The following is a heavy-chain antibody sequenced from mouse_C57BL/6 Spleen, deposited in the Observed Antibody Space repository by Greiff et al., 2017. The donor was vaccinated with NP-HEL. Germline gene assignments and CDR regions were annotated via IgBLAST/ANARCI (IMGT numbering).Heavy chain of an antibody. V-gene: IGHV1-69*01. J-gene: IGHJ1*03. CDR2: IDPSDSYT. CDR1: GYTFTSYW. Sequence: QVQLQQPGAELVMPGASVKLSCKASGYTFTSYWMHWVKQRPGQGLEWIGEIDPSDSYTNYNQKFKGKSTLTVDKSSSTAYMQLSSLTSEDSAVYYSASAIHYYGRRYDGYFDVWGTGTTVTVSS. D-gene: IGHD1-1*01. CDR3: ASAIHYYGRRYDGYFDV.